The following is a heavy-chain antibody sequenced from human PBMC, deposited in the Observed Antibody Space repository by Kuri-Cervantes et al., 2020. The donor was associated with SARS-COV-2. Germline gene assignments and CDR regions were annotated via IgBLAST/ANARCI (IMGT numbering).Heavy chain of an antibody. CDR1: GFTLSSHW. J-gene: IGHJ4*01. Sequence: GESLKISCAASGFTLSSHWMSWVRQAPGKGLEWVANIDQNGGDKYYVDSVKGRFTISRDNAKNTLYLQMNSMRAEDTAVYYCARDMTIFGVVTYYFDYWGQGTLVTVSS. V-gene: IGHV3-7*01. D-gene: IGHD3-3*01. CDR2: IDQNGGDK. CDR3: ARDMTIFGVVTYYFDY.